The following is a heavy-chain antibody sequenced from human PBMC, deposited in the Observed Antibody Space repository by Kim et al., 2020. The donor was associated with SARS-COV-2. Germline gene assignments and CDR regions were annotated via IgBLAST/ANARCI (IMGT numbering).Heavy chain of an antibody. Sequence: GGSLRLSCAASGFSFDDSAMHWVRQAPGKGLEWVSGINYNSGRIAYADSVKGRFTISRDNAKNSLYLQMNSLRDEDTALYYCAKARLTDSNLFDPWGQGT. D-gene: IGHD6-25*01. CDR2: INYNSGRI. V-gene: IGHV3-9*01. J-gene: IGHJ5*02. CDR1: GFSFDDSA. CDR3: AKARLTDSNLFDP.